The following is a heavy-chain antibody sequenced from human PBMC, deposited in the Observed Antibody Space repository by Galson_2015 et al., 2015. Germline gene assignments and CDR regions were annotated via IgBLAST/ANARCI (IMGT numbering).Heavy chain of an antibody. Sequence: SLRLSCAASEFTFSSYYMSWVRQAPGKGLEWVSSISSTTTYIYYADSVKGRFTISRDNAKNSLYLQMDSLGAEDTAVYYCARQILNDDFWSGFYPTNFDYWGQGTLVNVSA. J-gene: IGHJ4*02. CDR3: ARQILNDDFWSGFYPTNFDY. CDR2: ISSTTTYI. V-gene: IGHV3-21*01. CDR1: EFTFSSYY. D-gene: IGHD3-3*01.